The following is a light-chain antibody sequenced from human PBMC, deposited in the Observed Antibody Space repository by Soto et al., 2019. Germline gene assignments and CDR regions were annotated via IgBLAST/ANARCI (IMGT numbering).Light chain of an antibody. V-gene: IGKV1-5*03. Sequence: DIQMTQSPSTLSASVGDRVTITCRASQSISSWLAWYQQKPGKAPKLLIYKESSLESGVPSRFSGSGSGTEFTLTISSLQPDDFATCYCQQYNSYSRTFGQGTKLEIK. CDR1: QSISSW. CDR2: KES. J-gene: IGKJ2*01. CDR3: QQYNSYSRT.